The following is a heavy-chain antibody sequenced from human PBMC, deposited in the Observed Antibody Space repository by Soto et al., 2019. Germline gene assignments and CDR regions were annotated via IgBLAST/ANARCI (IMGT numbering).Heavy chain of an antibody. CDR1: GGSFSGYY. Sequence: PSETLSLTCAVYGGSFSGYYWSWIRQPPGKGLEWIGEINHSGSTNYNPSLKSRVTISVDTSKNQFSLKLSSVTAADSAVYYCARDRAGWNGGYYYYYGMDVWGQGTTVTVSS. J-gene: IGHJ6*02. CDR3: ARDRAGWNGGYYYYYGMDV. V-gene: IGHV4-34*01. D-gene: IGHD1-1*01. CDR2: INHSGST.